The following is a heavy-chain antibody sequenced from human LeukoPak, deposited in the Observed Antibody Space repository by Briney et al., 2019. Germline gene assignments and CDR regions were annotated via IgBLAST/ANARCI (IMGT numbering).Heavy chain of an antibody. Sequence: SETLSLTCAVYGGSFSVYYWSWIRQPPGKGLEWIGEINHSGSTNYNPSLKSRVTISVDTSKNQFSLKLSSVTAADTAVYYCARGAPRGYYDSSWGQGTLVTVSS. CDR3: ARGAPRGYYDSS. CDR1: GGSFSVYY. J-gene: IGHJ1*01. CDR2: INHSGST. D-gene: IGHD3-22*01. V-gene: IGHV4-34*01.